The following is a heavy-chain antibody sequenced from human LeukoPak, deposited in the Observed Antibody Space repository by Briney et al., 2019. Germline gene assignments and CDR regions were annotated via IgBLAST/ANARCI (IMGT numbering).Heavy chain of an antibody. CDR1: GYTSINYD. CDR2: MNPNSGNT. CDR3: TKVQGWTRNWFDP. J-gene: IGHJ5*02. V-gene: IGHV1-8*03. D-gene: IGHD2-15*01. Sequence: ASVKVSCKASGYTSINYDFHWVRQATGQGLEWMGWMNPNSGNTGYAQKFQGRVTFTRDTSTSTAYMELNSLRSEDTAVYYCTKVQGWTRNWFDPWGQGTLVTVSS.